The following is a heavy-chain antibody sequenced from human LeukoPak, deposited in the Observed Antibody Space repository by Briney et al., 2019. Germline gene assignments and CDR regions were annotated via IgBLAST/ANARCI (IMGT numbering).Heavy chain of an antibody. CDR1: GFIFSHYG. J-gene: IGHJ4*02. D-gene: IGHD2-21*01. V-gene: IGHV3-30*02. CDR2: IQNDASTE. CDR3: AKEGLLSSNFDY. Sequence: GGSLRLSCAASGFIFSHYGMHWVRQAPGKGLEWVAVIQNDASTENFADSVKGRFTISRDNSKNTVFLQMNSLRVEDTAVYYCAKEGLLSSNFDYWGQGTLVTVSS.